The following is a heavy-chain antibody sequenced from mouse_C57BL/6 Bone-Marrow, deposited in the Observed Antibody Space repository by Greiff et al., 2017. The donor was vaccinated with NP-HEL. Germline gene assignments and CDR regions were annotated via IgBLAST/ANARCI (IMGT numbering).Heavy chain of an antibody. Sequence: QVHVKQSGAELARPGASVKLSCKASGYTFTSYGISWVKQRTGQGLEWIGEIYPRSGNTYYNEKFKGKATLTADKSSSTAYMELRSLTSEDSAVYFCARGWLLSWFAYWGQGTLVTVSA. CDR3: ARGWLLSWFAY. J-gene: IGHJ3*01. D-gene: IGHD2-3*01. V-gene: IGHV1-81*01. CDR2: IYPRSGNT. CDR1: GYTFTSYG.